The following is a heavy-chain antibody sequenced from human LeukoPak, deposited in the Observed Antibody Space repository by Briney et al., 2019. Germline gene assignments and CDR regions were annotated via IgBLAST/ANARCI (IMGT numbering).Heavy chain of an antibody. Sequence: GGSLRLSCAASGFTFSNYAMRWVPQAPGKGLELVSAISAGGDGTYYADSVKGRFTISRDNSKNTLYLQMNSLRAEDTAIYYCAKVAIGSAYYFDYWGQGTLVTVSS. CDR1: GFTFSNYA. CDR2: ISAGGDGT. CDR3: AKVAIGSAYYFDY. D-gene: IGHD1-26*01. J-gene: IGHJ4*02. V-gene: IGHV3-23*01.